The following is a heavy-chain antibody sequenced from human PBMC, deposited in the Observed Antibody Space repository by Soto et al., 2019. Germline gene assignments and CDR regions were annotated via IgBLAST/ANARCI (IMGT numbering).Heavy chain of an antibody. CDR2: IYNSGST. D-gene: IGHD2-15*01. J-gene: IGHJ5*02. Sequence: SETLSLTCSVSGGSIRSFSLSWIRQPPGRGLEWIGYIYNSGSTNYNPSLKSRATISVDTSKNQFSLTLTSVTAADTAVYYCARFHKYSEANWFDPWGQGTLVTAPQ. CDR1: GGSIRSFS. CDR3: ARFHKYSEANWFDP. V-gene: IGHV4-4*09.